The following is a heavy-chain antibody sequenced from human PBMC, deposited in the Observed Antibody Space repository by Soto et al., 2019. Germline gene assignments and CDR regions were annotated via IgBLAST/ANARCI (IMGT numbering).Heavy chain of an antibody. J-gene: IGHJ4*02. V-gene: IGHV4-59*01. CDR1: GGSISRYY. CDR3: ANWEEQQLTDY. D-gene: IGHD6-13*01. CDR2: IYYIGST. Sequence: LSLTCTVSGGSISRYYWSWIRQPPGKGLEWIGYIYYIGSTNYNPSLKSRVTISVDTSKNQFSLKLSSVTAADTAVYYCANWEEQQLTDYWGQGTLVTVSS.